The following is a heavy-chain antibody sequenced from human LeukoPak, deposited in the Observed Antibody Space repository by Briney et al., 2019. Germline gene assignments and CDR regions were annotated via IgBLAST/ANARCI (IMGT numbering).Heavy chain of an antibody. Sequence: PSETLSLTCTVSGGSIRTSDYYWSWIRQPPGKGLEWIGYIYYSGSTYYNPSLKSRVTISVDTSKNQFSLKLSSVTAADTAVYYCARGVSVVVVPAATFDYWGQGTLVTVSS. V-gene: IGHV4-30-4*08. CDR3: ARGVSVVVVPAATFDY. CDR2: IYYSGST. J-gene: IGHJ4*02. CDR1: GGSIRTSDYY. D-gene: IGHD2-2*01.